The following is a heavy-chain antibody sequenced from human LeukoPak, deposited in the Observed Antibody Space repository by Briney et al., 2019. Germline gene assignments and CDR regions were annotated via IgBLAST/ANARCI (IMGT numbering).Heavy chain of an antibody. D-gene: IGHD6-6*01. CDR3: AREFSGTTIAGRVFDS. J-gene: IGHJ4*02. CDR2: IHASGST. V-gene: IGHV4-4*07. CDR1: GGSITSYY. Sequence: SETLSLTCSVSGGSITSYYWTYMRQPAGKGLEWIGRIHASGSTNYNPSLKSRVTMSVDTSKNQFSLNLSSVTAADTAMYYCAREFSGTTIAGRVFDSWGQGTLVTVSS.